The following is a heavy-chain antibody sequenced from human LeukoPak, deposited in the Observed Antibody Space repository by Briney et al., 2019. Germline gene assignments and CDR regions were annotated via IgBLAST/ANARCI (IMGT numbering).Heavy chain of an antibody. D-gene: IGHD3-22*01. V-gene: IGHV4-59*01. J-gene: IGHJ5*02. CDR2: IYYSGST. Sequence: SETRSLTCTVSGGSISSYYWSWIRQPPGKGLEWIGYIYYSGSTNYNPSLKSRVTISVDTSKNQFSLKLSSVTAADTAVYYCARQYYYDSSGYYYPDWFDPWGQGTLVTVSS. CDR1: GGSISSYY. CDR3: ARQYYYDSSGYYYPDWFDP.